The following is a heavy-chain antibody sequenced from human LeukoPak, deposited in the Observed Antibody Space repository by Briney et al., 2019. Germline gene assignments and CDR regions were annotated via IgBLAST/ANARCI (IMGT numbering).Heavy chain of an antibody. Sequence: GGSLRLSCAASGFTFSSYAMHWVRQAPGKGLEWVAVISYDGSNKYYADSVKGRFTISRDNSKNTLYLQMNSLRAEDTAVYYCARGLDYWGQGTLVTVSS. V-gene: IGHV3-30*04. J-gene: IGHJ4*02. CDR1: GFTFSSYA. CDR2: ISYDGSNK. CDR3: ARGLDY.